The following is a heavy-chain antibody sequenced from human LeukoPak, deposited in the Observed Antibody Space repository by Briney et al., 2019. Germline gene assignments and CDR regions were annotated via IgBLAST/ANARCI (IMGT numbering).Heavy chain of an antibody. CDR2: ISPSGTDI. J-gene: IGHJ4*02. CDR1: GFRFNTYW. CDR3: TRDPRRLDY. V-gene: IGHV3-21*05. Sequence: GALRLSCAASGFRFNTYWMSWVRQAPGKGLESLSYISPSGTDISYADSVKGRFTISRDNAKNSLYLQMNSLRAEDTAVYYCTRDPRRLDYWGQGTLVTVSS.